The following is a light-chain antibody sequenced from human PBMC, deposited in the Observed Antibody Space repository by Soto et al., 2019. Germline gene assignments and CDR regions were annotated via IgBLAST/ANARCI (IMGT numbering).Light chain of an antibody. CDR1: QSVSSY. CDR2: GAS. Sequence: EIVLTQSPGTLSLSPGERATLSCRASQSVSSYLAWYQQKPGQAPRLLISGASSRAADIPDRFSGSGSGTDFTLTINRLEPEDFAVYYCQQYDSSPRTFGQGTKVDIK. J-gene: IGKJ1*01. CDR3: QQYDSSPRT. V-gene: IGKV3-20*01.